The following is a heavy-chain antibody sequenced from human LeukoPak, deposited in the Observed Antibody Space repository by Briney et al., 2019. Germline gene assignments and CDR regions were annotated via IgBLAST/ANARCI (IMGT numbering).Heavy chain of an antibody. CDR3: AKEGSVHLAYNWNYFDY. CDR2: ISGSGGST. D-gene: IGHD1-20*01. Sequence: PGGSLRLSCAVSGFTFSSYAMSWVRQAPGKGLEWVSAISGSGGSTYYADSVKGRFTISRDNSKNTLYLQMNSLRAEDTAVYYCAKEGSVHLAYNWNYFDYWGQGTLVTVSS. V-gene: IGHV3-23*01. CDR1: GFTFSSYA. J-gene: IGHJ4*02.